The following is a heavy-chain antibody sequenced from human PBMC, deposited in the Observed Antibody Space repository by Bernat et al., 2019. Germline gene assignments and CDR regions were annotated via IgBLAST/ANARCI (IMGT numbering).Heavy chain of an antibody. CDR3: AGTTVTIATLRAYAFDI. V-gene: IGHV1-69*06. J-gene: IGHJ3*02. Sequence: QVQLVQSGAEVKKPGSSVKVSCKASGGTFSSYAISWVRQAPGQGLEWMGGIIPIFGTANYAQKFQGRVTITADKSTSTAYMELSSLRSEDTAVYYCAGTTVTIATLRAYAFDIWGQGTMVTVSS. CDR2: IIPIFGTA. D-gene: IGHD4-17*01. CDR1: GGTFSSYA.